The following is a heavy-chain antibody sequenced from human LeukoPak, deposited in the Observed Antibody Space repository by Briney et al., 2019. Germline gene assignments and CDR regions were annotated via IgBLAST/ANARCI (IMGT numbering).Heavy chain of an antibody. CDR1: GFTVSSNS. CDR2: IYSGGNT. D-gene: IGHD1-26*01. J-gene: IGHJ6*03. Sequence: GGSLRLSCTVSGFTVSSNSMSWVRQAPGKGLEWVSFIYSGGNTHYSDSVKGRFTISRDNSKNTLYLQMNSLRVEDTAVYYCAKDSKIVGATFRSYHFMDVWGKGTAVTVSS. CDR3: AKDSKIVGATFRSYHFMDV. V-gene: IGHV3-53*01.